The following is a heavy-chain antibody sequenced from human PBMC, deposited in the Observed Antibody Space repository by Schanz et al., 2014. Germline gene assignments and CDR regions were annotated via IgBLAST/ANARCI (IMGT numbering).Heavy chain of an antibody. J-gene: IGHJ5*02. D-gene: IGHD3-10*01. CDR3: ARPALWFGDNCIDP. V-gene: IGHV3-74*02. Sequence: EVKMVESGGGLVKPGGSLRLSCAASGFTFSSYWMHWVRQVPGKGLVWVSRIKSDGSSTSYADSVKGRFTISRDNAKNTLYLQMNSLRAEDTAVYYCARPALWFGDNCIDPWGQGTLVTVSS. CDR2: IKSDGSST. CDR1: GFTFSSYW.